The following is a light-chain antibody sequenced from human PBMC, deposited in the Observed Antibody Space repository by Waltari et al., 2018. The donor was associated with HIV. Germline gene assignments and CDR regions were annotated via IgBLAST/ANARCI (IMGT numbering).Light chain of an antibody. V-gene: IGLV1-47*01. CDR1: SPNIGRNS. Sequence: QSVLTQPPSASGTPGQRVTISCSGSSPNIGRNSVYWYQQLPGTAPKLLLYRNNQRPSGVPDRFSGSKSGTSASLAISGLRSEDEADYYCAAWGNSLSLLFGGGTKLTVL. CDR2: RNN. CDR3: AAWGNSLSLL. J-gene: IGLJ2*01.